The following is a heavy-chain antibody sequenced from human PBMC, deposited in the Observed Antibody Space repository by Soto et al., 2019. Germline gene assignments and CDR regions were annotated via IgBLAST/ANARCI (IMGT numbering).Heavy chain of an antibody. CDR2: ISAYNYNT. CDR1: GYTFTSYG. Sequence: QVRLVQSGAEVKKPGASVKVSCKASGYTFTSYGLSWVRQAPGQGLEWMGRISAYNYNTNYAQKLQGRVTMTTDTSTSTAYMGRRSLRSDDTAVYYCARVVGALGHWFDPWGQGTLVTVSS. V-gene: IGHV1-18*01. J-gene: IGHJ5*02. CDR3: ARVVGALGHWFDP. D-gene: IGHD1-26*01.